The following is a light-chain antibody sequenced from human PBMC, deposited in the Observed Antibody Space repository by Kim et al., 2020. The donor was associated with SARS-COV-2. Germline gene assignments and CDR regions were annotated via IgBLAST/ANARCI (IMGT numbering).Light chain of an antibody. Sequence: PGKRAPLSCRASQSFGTNLAWYQQKPGQAPRLLLYGTSIRATGIPARFSGSGSGTEFTLTISSLQSEDFAVYYCQQYNNWPLPCTFGQGTKLEI. V-gene: IGKV3-15*01. CDR1: QSFGTN. J-gene: IGKJ2*02. CDR2: GTS. CDR3: QQYNNWPLPCT.